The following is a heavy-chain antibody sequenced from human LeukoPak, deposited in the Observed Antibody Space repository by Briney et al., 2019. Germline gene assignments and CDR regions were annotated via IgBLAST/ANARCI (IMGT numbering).Heavy chain of an antibody. Sequence: SETLSLTCTVSGGSISSSSYYWGWIRQPPGKGLEWIVSIYYSGSTYYNPSLKSRVTISVDTSKNQFSLKLSSVTAADTAVYYCAREVKGSSMVRGVIERYFDYWGQGTLVTVSS. V-gene: IGHV4-39*07. CDR3: AREVKGSSMVRGVIERYFDY. J-gene: IGHJ4*02. CDR2: IYYSGST. CDR1: GGSISSSSYY. D-gene: IGHD3-10*01.